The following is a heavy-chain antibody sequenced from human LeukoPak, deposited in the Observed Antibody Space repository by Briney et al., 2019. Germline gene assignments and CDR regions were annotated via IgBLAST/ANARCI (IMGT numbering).Heavy chain of an antibody. J-gene: IGHJ3*02. CDR1: GFTFSSYA. CDR2: ISGSGGST. V-gene: IGHV3-23*01. D-gene: IGHD6-19*01. Sequence: GGSLRLSCAASGFTFSSYAMSWVRQAPGKGLEWVSGISGSGGSTYYADSVKGRFTISRDNSKNTLYLQMNSLRAEDTAVYYCAKGNLGGMAGVEGDAFDIWGQGTMVTVSS. CDR3: AKGNLGGMAGVEGDAFDI.